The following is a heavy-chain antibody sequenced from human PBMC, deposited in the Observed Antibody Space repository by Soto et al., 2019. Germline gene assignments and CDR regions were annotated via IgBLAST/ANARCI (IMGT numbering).Heavy chain of an antibody. CDR2: ISSSSSTI. Sequence: GGSLRLSCAASGFTFSSYSMNWVRQAPGKGLEWVSYISSSSSTIYYADSVKGRFTISRDNAKNSLYLQMNSLRDEDTAVYYCAREYSSSAGDYGMDVWGQGTTVTVSS. V-gene: IGHV3-48*02. CDR1: GFTFSSYS. CDR3: AREYSSSAGDYGMDV. D-gene: IGHD6-6*01. J-gene: IGHJ6*02.